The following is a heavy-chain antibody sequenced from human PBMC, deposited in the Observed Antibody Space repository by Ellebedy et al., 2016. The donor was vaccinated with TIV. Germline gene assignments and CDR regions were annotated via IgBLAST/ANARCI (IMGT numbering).Heavy chain of an antibody. Sequence: SETLSLTCTVSGGSISRSSYYRGWIRQPPGKGLEWIGSIYYSGSTDYNPSLKSRVTISADTSKNQFSLRLSSVNAADTAVYYCARWFGELLYVRWFDPWGQGTLVTVSS. D-gene: IGHD3-10*01. CDR3: ARWFGELLYVRWFDP. CDR2: IYYSGST. V-gene: IGHV4-39*01. CDR1: GGSISRSSYY. J-gene: IGHJ5*02.